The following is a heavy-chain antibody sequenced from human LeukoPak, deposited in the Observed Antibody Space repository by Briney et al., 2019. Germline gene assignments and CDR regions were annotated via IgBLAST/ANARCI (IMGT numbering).Heavy chain of an antibody. CDR2: ISHSGTT. CDR3: ARELLNYNPAGY. J-gene: IGHJ4*02. V-gene: IGHV4-38-2*02. CDR1: GDSISSGSH. Sequence: SETLSLTCTVSGDSISSGSHWGWLRQPPGKGLEWIGCISHSGTTYYNPSFKSRVAIPVDTSKKHFSLNLNSVTAADTAVYYCARELLNYNPAGYWGQGTLVTVSS. D-gene: IGHD3-10*01.